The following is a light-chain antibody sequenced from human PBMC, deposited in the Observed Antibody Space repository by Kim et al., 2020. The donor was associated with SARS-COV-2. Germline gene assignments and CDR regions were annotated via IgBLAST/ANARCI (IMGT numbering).Light chain of an antibody. CDR3: QQYDKWPMT. Sequence: EIVMTQSTVTLSVSPGERATLPCRASQSISSNLAWYQQKPGQAPRLLIYGASTRATDTPARFSGSGSGTEFTLTITGLQSEDFAVYYCQQYDKWPMTFGQGTRLEIK. CDR1: QSISSN. CDR2: GAS. J-gene: IGKJ5*01. V-gene: IGKV3-15*01.